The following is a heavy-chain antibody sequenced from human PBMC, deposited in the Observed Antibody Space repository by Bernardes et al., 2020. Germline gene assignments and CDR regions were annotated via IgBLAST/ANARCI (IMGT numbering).Heavy chain of an antibody. V-gene: IGHV2-5*02. CDR2: IYWDDDK. CDR3: AHSSVGQQQLVFNTPRHYYYYMDV. D-gene: IGHD6-13*01. J-gene: IGHJ6*03. CDR1: GFSLSTSGVG. Sequence: SGPTLVKPTQTLTLTCTFSGFSLSTSGVGVGWIRQPPGKALEWLALIYWDDDKRYSPSLKSRLTITKDTSKNQVVLTMTNMDPVDTATYYCAHSSVGQQQLVFNTPRHYYYYMDVWGKGTTVTVSS.